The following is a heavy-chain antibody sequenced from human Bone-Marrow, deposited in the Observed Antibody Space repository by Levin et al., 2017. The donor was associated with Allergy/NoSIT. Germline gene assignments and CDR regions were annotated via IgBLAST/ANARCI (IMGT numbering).Heavy chain of an antibody. CDR1: GFSFSNYV. D-gene: IGHD3-22*01. V-gene: IGHV3-33*08. J-gene: IGHJ2*01. CDR2: IWYDGSDK. CDR3: ARDPLKIEVTMTVVVREWYFDL. Sequence: GGSLRLSCAASGFSFSNYVMHWVRQAPGKGLEWVAAIWYDGSDKFYADSVKGRFTISRDNSKNTLYLQMTSLSAEDTAVYYCARDPLKIEVTMTVVVREWYFDLWGRGSLVTVSS.